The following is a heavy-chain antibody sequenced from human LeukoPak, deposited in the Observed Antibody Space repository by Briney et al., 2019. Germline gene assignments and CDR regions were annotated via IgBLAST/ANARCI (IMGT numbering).Heavy chain of an antibody. V-gene: IGHV3-71*01. CDR2: IRDKGNGGTT. D-gene: IGHD4-17*01. Sequence: GGSLRLSCAASGFTFSDSYMTWVRQPPGEGLEWVGFIRDKGNGGTTEKTTSVKGRFTISRDDSKSITYLQMNSLRAEDTAVYYCAKESTVTPGNVNWFDPWGQGTLVTVSS. CDR1: GFTFSDSY. CDR3: AKESTVTPGNVNWFDP. J-gene: IGHJ5*02.